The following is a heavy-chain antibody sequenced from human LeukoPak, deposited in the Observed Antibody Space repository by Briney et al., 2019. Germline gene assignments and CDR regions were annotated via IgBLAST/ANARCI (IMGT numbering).Heavy chain of an antibody. D-gene: IGHD3-22*01. CDR2: INAGNGNT. CDR1: GYTFTSYA. V-gene: IGHV1-3*03. CDR3: ARGYYYDSSGYYYLRTPFDY. Sequence: ASVKVSCKASGYTFTSYAMHWVRQAPGQRLEWMGWINAGNGNTKYSQEFQGRVTITRDTSASTAYMELSSLRSEDMAVYYCARGYYYDSSGYYYLRTPFDYWGQGTLVTVSS. J-gene: IGHJ4*02.